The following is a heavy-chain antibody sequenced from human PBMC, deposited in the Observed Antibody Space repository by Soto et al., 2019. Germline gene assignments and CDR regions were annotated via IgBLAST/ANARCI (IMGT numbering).Heavy chain of an antibody. D-gene: IGHD1-1*01. CDR3: AKDSGYTI. CDR2: ISYDGSNK. CDR1: GFTFSSYG. Sequence: GGSLRLSCAASGFTFSSYGMHWVRQAPGKGLEWVAVISYDGSNKYYADSVKGRFTISRDNSKNTLYLQMNSLRAEDTAVYYCAKDSGYTIWGQGTLVTVSS. V-gene: IGHV3-30*18. J-gene: IGHJ4*02.